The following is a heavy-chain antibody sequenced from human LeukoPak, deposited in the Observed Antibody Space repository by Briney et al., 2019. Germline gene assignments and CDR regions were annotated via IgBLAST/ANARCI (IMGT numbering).Heavy chain of an antibody. CDR2: IYYSGST. CDR1: GGSISSYY. D-gene: IGHD2-15*01. V-gene: IGHV4-59*08. Sequence: SETLSLTCTVSGGSISSYYWSWIRQPPGKGLEWIGYIYYSGSTNYNPSLKSRVTMSVDTSKNQFSLKLSSVTAADTAVYYCARLTRYCSGGSCYVYFDYWGQGTLVTVSS. J-gene: IGHJ4*02. CDR3: ARLTRYCSGGSCYVYFDY.